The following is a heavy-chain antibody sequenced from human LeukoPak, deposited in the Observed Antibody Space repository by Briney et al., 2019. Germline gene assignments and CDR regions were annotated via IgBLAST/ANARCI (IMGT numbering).Heavy chain of an antibody. CDR2: INHSGST. J-gene: IGHJ4*02. D-gene: IGHD3-22*01. CDR3: ASSYYYDSSGRGYFDY. V-gene: IGHV4-34*01. CDR1: GGSFSGYY. Sequence: SETLSLTCAVYGGSFSGYYWSWIRQPPGKGLEWIGEINHSGSTNYNPSLKSRVTISVDTSKNQFSLKLSSVTAADTAVYYCASSYYYDSSGRGYFDYWGQGTLVTVSS.